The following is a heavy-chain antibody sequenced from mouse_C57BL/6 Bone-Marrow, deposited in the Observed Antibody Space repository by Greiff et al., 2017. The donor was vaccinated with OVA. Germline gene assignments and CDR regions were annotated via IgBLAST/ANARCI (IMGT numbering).Heavy chain of an antibody. CDR3: ARLLPPYFDY. CDR2: IYPSDSET. V-gene: IGHV1-61*01. Sequence: VQLQESGAELVRPGSSVKLSCKASGYTFTSYWMDWVKQRPGQGLEWIGNIYPSDSETHYNQKFKDKATLTVDKSSSTAYMQLSSLTSEDSAVYYCARLLPPYFDYWGQGTTLTVSS. CDR1: GYTFTSYW. D-gene: IGHD1-1*01. J-gene: IGHJ2*01.